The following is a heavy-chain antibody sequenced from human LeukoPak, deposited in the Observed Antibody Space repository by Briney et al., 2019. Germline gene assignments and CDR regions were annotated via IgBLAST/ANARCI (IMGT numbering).Heavy chain of an antibody. Sequence: SVKVSCKASGGTFSSYAISWVRQAPGQGLEWMGGIIPIFGTANYAQKFQGRVTITADESTSTAYMELSSLRSEDTAVYYCARVGCSGSCYFRYYFDYWGQGTLVTVSS. J-gene: IGHJ4*02. CDR2: IIPIFGTA. CDR1: GGTFSSYA. CDR3: ARVGCSGSCYFRYYFDY. V-gene: IGHV1-69*13. D-gene: IGHD2-15*01.